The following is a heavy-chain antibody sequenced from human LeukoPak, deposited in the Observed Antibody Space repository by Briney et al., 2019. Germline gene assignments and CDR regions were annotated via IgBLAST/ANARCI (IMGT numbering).Heavy chain of an antibody. CDR3: ARNLIAAGTGMDV. Sequence: PGGSLRLSCAASGFTFSSYSMNWVRQAPGKGLEWVSSISSSSSYIYYADSVKGRFTISRDNAKNSLYLQMNSLRAEDTAVYYCARNLIAAGTGMDVWGQGTTVTASS. CDR1: GFTFSSYS. V-gene: IGHV3-21*01. D-gene: IGHD6-13*01. CDR2: ISSSSSYI. J-gene: IGHJ6*02.